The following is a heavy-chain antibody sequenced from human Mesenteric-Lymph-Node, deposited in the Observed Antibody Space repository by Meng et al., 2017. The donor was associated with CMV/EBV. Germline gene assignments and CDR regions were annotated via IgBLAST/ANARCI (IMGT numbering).Heavy chain of an antibody. Sequence: QITLKESGPTLVKPTQTLTLTCTFPGFSFSTSGVGVGWIRQPPGKALEWLALIYWDDDKRYSPSLKSRLTITKDTSKNQVVLTMTNMDPVDTATYYCAHSSGIAAAGPFYFDYWGQGTLVTVSS. D-gene: IGHD6-13*01. J-gene: IGHJ4*02. V-gene: IGHV2-5*02. CDR1: GFSFSTSGVG. CDR3: AHSSGIAAAGPFYFDY. CDR2: IYWDDDK.